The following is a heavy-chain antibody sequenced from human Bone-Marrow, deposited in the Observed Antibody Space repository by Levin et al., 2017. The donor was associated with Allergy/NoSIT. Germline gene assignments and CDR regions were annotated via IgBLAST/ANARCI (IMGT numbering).Heavy chain of an antibody. CDR2: ISGSGGST. CDR1: GFTFSSYA. Sequence: PGGSLRLSCAASGFTFSSYAMSWVRQAPGKGLEWVSAISGSGGSTYYADSVKGRFTISRDNSKNTLYLQMNSLRAEDTAVYYCANMDPGYCSGGSCYFGERWATAGYYGMDVWGQGTTVTVSS. CDR3: ANMDPGYCSGGSCYFGERWATAGYYGMDV. D-gene: IGHD2-15*01. V-gene: IGHV3-23*01. J-gene: IGHJ6*02.